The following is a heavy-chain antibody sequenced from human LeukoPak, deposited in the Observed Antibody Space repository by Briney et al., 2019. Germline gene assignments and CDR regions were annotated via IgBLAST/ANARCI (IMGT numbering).Heavy chain of an antibody. CDR2: INHSGST. CDR1: GGSFSGYY. Sequence: SETLSLTCAVYGGSFSGYYWSWIRQPPGKGLEWIGEINHSGSTNYNPSLKSRVTISVDTSKNQFSLKLSSVTAADTAVYYCARHLVVPASPDYWGQGTLVTVSS. D-gene: IGHD2-2*01. V-gene: IGHV4-34*01. J-gene: IGHJ4*02. CDR3: ARHLVVPASPDY.